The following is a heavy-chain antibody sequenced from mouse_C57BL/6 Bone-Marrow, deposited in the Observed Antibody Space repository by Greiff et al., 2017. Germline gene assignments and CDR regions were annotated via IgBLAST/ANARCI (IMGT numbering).Heavy chain of an antibody. V-gene: IGHV5-6*01. D-gene: IGHD1-1*01. Sequence: EVQLVESGRDLVKPGGSLKLSCAASGFTFSSYGMSWVRQTPDRRLEWVATISSGGSYTYYPDSVKGRFTISRDKANNTLYVQMSSLKSEDTAVYYCARDYSWFAYWGQGTLVTVSA. CDR3: ARDYSWFAY. J-gene: IGHJ3*01. CDR1: GFTFSSYG. CDR2: ISSGGSYT.